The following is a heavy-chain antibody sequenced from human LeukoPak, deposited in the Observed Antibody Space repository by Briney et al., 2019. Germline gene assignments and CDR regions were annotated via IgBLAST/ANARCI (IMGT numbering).Heavy chain of an antibody. CDR2: IYTSGST. D-gene: IGHD3-22*01. J-gene: IGHJ6*03. Sequence: PSQTLSLTCTVSGGSISSGSYYWSWIRQPAGKGLEWIGRIYTSGSTNYNPSLKSRVTISVDTSKNQFSLKLSSVTAADTAVYYCARADYYDSSGYPAHYYYMDVWGKGTTVTVSS. V-gene: IGHV4-61*02. CDR3: ARADYYDSSGYPAHYYYMDV. CDR1: GGSISSGSYY.